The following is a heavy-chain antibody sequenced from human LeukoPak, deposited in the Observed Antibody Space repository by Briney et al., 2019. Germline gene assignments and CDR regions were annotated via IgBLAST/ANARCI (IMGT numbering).Heavy chain of an antibody. CDR2: ISRSSSTI. CDR1: GFTFSDYS. J-gene: IGHJ5*02. V-gene: IGHV3-48*01. CDR3: ARDRHYDSSVFNP. Sequence: GGSLRLSCAASGFTFSDYSMNWVGQAPGKGLEWVSYISRSSSTIYYADSVKGRFTISRDNAKNSLYLQMNSLRAEDTAVYYCARDRHYDSSVFNPWGQGTLVTVSS. D-gene: IGHD3-22*01.